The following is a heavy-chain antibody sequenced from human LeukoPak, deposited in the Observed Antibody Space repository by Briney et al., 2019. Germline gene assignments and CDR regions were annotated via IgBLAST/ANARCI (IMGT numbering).Heavy chain of an antibody. D-gene: IGHD6-19*01. CDR1: GGSISSYY. CDR2: IYYSGST. Sequence: PSETLSLTCTVSGGSISSYYWSWIRQPPGKGLEWIGYIYYSGSTNYNPSLKSRVTISVDTSKNQFSLKLSSVTAADTAVYYCASTGYSSGWTDYYYYGMDVWGQGTTVTVSS. J-gene: IGHJ6*02. V-gene: IGHV4-59*08. CDR3: ASTGYSSGWTDYYYYGMDV.